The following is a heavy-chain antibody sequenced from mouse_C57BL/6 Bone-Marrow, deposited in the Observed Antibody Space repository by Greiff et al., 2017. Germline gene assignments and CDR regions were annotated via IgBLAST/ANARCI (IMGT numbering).Heavy chain of an antibody. CDR2: INPGSGGT. V-gene: IGHV1-54*01. CDR3: AREEYYGSSYWYFDV. J-gene: IGHJ1*03. D-gene: IGHD1-1*01. Sequence: VKLMESGAELVRPGTSVKVSCTASGYAFTHYLIEWVKQRPGQGLEWIGVINPGSGGTNYTEKFKGKATLTAAKSSSTAYMQLSSLTSEYSAVYFCAREEYYGSSYWYFDVWGTGTTVTVSS. CDR1: GYAFTHYL.